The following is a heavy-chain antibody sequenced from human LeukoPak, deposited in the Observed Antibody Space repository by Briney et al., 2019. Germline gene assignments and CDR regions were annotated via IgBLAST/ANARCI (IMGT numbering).Heavy chain of an antibody. CDR2: IWYDGSNK. Sequence: PGRSLRLSCAASGFTFSSYGMHWVRQAPDKGLEWVAVIWYDGSNKYYADSVKGRFTISRDNSKNTLYLQMNSLRAEDTAVYYCARDDYGGKLDIWGQGTVVTVSS. D-gene: IGHD4-23*01. V-gene: IGHV3-33*01. J-gene: IGHJ3*02. CDR3: ARDDYGGKLDI. CDR1: GFTFSSYG.